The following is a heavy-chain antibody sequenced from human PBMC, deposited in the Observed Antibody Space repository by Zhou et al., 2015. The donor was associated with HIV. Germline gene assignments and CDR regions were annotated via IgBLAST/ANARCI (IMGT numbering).Heavy chain of an antibody. V-gene: IGHV1-69*01. CDR2: IIPMFDMA. J-gene: IGHJ3*02. CDR3: AKSSADSDYAFVY. CDR1: GATFNTFA. D-gene: IGHD3-22*01. Sequence: QVQLVQSGAELRKAGSSVKISCATSGATFNTFAINWVRQAPGQGLEWMGGIIPMFDMANSAQKFRGRLTITVDESTGAAYMDLRSLRYEDAAVYYCAKSSADSDYAFVYVGPRDTGCRLF.